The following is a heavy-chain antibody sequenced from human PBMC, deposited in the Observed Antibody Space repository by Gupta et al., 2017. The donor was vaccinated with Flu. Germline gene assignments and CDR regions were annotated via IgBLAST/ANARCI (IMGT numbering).Heavy chain of an antibody. CDR3: AKGAHDSKYRWFDS. CDR2: IRSDDGEK. V-gene: IGHV3-7*01. J-gene: IGHJ5*01. D-gene: IGHD4-4*01. Sequence: RQAPGKGREWGARIRSDDGEKDYVDSVRGRFTIFKGSATNSLYVQMNSLGVEDTAVYYCAKGAHDSKYRWFDSWGQGTLVSVSS.